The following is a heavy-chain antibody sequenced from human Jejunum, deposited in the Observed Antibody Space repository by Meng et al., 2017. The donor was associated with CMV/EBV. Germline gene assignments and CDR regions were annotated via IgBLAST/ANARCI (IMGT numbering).Heavy chain of an antibody. J-gene: IGHJ4*02. Sequence: GVIFSSCSVNWVRQAPGQGLEWMGGVIPGSGTANYAQRFQGRVSIITDQSTSTSYMELNSLRSEDTAVYYCVRGGDSHIWYYYLDFWGQGTLVTVSS. V-gene: IGHV1-69*05. CDR1: GVIFSSCS. CDR2: VIPGSGTA. D-gene: IGHD6-13*01. CDR3: VRGGDSHIWYYYLDF.